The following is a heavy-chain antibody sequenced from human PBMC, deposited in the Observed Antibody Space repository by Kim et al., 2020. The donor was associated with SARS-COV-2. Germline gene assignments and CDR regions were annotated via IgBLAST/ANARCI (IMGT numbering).Heavy chain of an antibody. CDR2: IYYSGST. D-gene: IGHD3-22*01. V-gene: IGHV4-61*01. J-gene: IGHJ4*02. CDR1: GGSVSSGSYY. CDR3: ARVDSSGYYYLLFDY. Sequence: SETLSLTCTVSGGSVSSGSYYWSWIRQPPGKGLEWIGYIYYSGSTNYNPSLKSRVTISVDTSKNQFSLKLSSVTAADTAVYYCARVDSSGYYYLLFDYWGQGTLVTVSS.